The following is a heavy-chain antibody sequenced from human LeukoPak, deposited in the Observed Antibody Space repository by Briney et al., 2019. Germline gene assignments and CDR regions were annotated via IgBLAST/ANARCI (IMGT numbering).Heavy chain of an antibody. J-gene: IGHJ4*02. V-gene: IGHV4-39*01. CDR3: VVMPGF. D-gene: IGHD3-16*01. Sequence: PSETLSLTCTASGGSIRSGNYYWACIRQPPGKGLEWIGSIYYSGSTYYNPSLKSRVTISVDTTKNQFSLKLSSVTAADTAVYYCVVMPGFWGQGTLVTVSS. CDR2: IYYSGST. CDR1: GGSIRSGNYY.